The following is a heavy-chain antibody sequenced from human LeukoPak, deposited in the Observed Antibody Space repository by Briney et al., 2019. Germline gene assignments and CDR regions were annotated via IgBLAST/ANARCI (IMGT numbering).Heavy chain of an antibody. CDR2: ISSSSSYT. D-gene: IGHD3-10*01. CDR3: ARGGSRKEVAY. CDR1: GFTFSDYY. J-gene: IGHJ4*02. V-gene: IGHV3-11*05. Sequence: AGGSLRLSCAASGFTFSDYYMSWIRQAPGKGLEWVSYISSSSSYTNYADSVKGRFTISRDNAKNSLYLQMNSLRAEDTALYYCARGGSRKEVAYWGQGTLVTVSS.